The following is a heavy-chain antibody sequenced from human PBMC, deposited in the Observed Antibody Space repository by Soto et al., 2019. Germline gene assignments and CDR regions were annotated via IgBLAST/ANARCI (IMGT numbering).Heavy chain of an antibody. CDR3: ARDLRASRLPGMDV. D-gene: IGHD4-17*01. J-gene: IGHJ6*02. CDR2: IDSSGRTI. CDR1: RFSFSSYE. Sequence: EAQLVESGGGLVQPGRSLRLSCAAFRFSFSSYEMNWVRQAPGKGLEWVSYIDSSGRTIYYADSVKGRFTISRDNAKNSLFLQMNSLRAEDTAVYYCARDLRASRLPGMDVWGQGTTVTVSS. V-gene: IGHV3-48*03.